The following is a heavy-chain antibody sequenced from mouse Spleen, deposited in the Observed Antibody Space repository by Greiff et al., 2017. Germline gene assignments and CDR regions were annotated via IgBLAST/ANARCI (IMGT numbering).Heavy chain of an antibody. J-gene: IGHJ1*01. Sequence: VHLVESGPGLVAPSQSLSITCTVSGFSLTGYGVNWVRQPPGKGLEWLGMIWGDGSTDYNSALKSRLSISKDNSKSQVFLKMNSLQTDDTARYYCASYDYDEGSWYFDVWGAGTTVTVSS. CDR1: GFSLTGYG. CDR2: IWGDGST. CDR3: ASYDYDEGSWYFDV. V-gene: IGHV2-6-7*01. D-gene: IGHD2-4*01.